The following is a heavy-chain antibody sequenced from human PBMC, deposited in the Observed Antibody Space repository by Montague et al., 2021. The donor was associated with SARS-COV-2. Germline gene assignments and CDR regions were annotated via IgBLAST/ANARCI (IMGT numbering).Heavy chain of an antibody. J-gene: IGHJ6*02. CDR3: ARWAALIYYYGLDV. CDR1: GATITSGRYY. V-gene: IGHV4-31*03. CDR2: IYYNGST. Sequence: TLSLTCTVSGATITSGRYYWTWIRRHPGKGLEYIGSIYYNGSTYYNPSLKSRLTMSVDMSKNQFSLKLRSVTAADTAMYFCARWAALIYYYGLDVWGRGTTVTVSS. D-gene: IGHD3-10*01.